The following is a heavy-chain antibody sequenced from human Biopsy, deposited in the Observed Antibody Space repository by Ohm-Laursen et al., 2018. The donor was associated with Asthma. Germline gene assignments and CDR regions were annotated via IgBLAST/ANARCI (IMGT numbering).Heavy chain of an antibody. V-gene: IGHV1-3*01. CDR3: ARVQKSPGDRWFDP. Sequence: ASVRVSCKAYGYTFINYAIHWVRQAPGQRIEWMGWINAGNGNTKYSQKFQGRVTISRDTSASTAYMDLSRLRSEDTAVYYCARVQKSPGDRWFDPWGQGTLVTVSS. D-gene: IGHD7-27*01. CDR2: INAGNGNT. CDR1: GYTFINYA. J-gene: IGHJ5*02.